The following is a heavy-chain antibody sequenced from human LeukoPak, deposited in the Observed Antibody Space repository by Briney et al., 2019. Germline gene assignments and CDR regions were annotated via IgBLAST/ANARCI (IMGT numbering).Heavy chain of an antibody. Sequence: GRSLRLSCAASGFXFSSYGIHWVRQAPGKGLEWVAVISYDGSNKYYADSVKGRFTISRDNSKNTLYLQMSSLRADDTAVYYCAKDLEKWLQFAPDYWGRGTLVSVSS. D-gene: IGHD5-24*01. CDR3: AKDLEKWLQFAPDY. CDR2: ISYDGSNK. V-gene: IGHV3-30*18. CDR1: GFXFSSYG. J-gene: IGHJ4*02.